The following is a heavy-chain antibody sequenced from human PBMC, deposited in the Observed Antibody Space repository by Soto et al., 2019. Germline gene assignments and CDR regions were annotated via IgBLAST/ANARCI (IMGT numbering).Heavy chain of an antibody. CDR2: TYYRSKWYY. D-gene: IGHD6-13*01. CDR3: ARDPVTAADYFDY. V-gene: IGHV6-1*01. Sequence: SQTLSLTCAISGDRVSSNSATWNLIRQSPSRGLEWLGRTYYRSKWYYDYAVSVKSRITINPDTSKNQFSLQLNSVTPEDTAVYYCARDPVTAADYFDYWGPGTLVTVS. CDR1: GDRVSSNSAT. J-gene: IGHJ4*02.